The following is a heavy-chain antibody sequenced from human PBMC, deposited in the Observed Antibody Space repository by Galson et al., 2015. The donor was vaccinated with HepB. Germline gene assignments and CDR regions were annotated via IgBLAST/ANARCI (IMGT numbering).Heavy chain of an antibody. Sequence: SVKVSCKASGYIFTGYHIHWVRQAPGQGLEWMGWINPNSGGTDYAQRFKGRVTVTRDTSISAAYMELSRLTSDDTAVYYCARVIKNDMNGYYADYWGQGTLVTVSS. CDR1: GYIFTGYH. V-gene: IGHV1-2*02. CDR2: INPNSGGT. CDR3: ARVIKNDMNGYYADY. D-gene: IGHD3-9*01. J-gene: IGHJ4*02.